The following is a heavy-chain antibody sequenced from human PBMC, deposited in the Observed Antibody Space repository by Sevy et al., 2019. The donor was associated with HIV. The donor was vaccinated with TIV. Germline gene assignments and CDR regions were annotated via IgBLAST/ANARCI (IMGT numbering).Heavy chain of an antibody. CDR3: AAGVGASDFDY. CDR2: IKSKTDGVTR. D-gene: IGHD1-26*01. V-gene: IGHV3-15*01. J-gene: IGHJ4*02. Sequence: GSLRLSCVASGFTFNKAWMSWVRQAPGKGLEWVGRIKSKTDGVTRDLAAPVKGRIIISRDDSKNTLYLQISNLKIEDTGVYFCAAGVGASDFDYWGQGTLVTVSS. CDR1: GFTFNKAW.